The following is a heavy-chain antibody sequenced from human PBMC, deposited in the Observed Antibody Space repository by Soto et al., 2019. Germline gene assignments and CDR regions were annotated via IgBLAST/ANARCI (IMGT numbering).Heavy chain of an antibody. J-gene: IGHJ3*02. CDR1: GFTFSGYS. CDR2: ISSSSSII. V-gene: IGHV3-48*02. D-gene: IGHD1-1*01. CDR3: AEGYNGASDI. Sequence: EVQLVESGGNLVQPGGSLRLSCAASGFTFSGYSMNWVRQAPGKGLEWVSYISSSSSIIFYADSVKGRFSISSDNAKNSLYLQMNSRRDEDTAVYYCAEGYNGASDIWGQGTLVTVSA.